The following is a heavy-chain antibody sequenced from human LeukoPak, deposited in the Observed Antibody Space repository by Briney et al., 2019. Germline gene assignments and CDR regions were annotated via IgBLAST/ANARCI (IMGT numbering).Heavy chain of an antibody. Sequence: PGGSLRLSCAASKFTFNNYAMHWVRQAPGKGLEWMLIISSDGSYKYYADSVKGRFAISRDNSKNTLYLQMNSLTAEDTAVYYCARDRGSGTYYLRELDYWGQGTLVTVSS. CDR1: KFTFNNYA. CDR2: ISSDGSYK. D-gene: IGHD3-10*01. J-gene: IGHJ4*02. V-gene: IGHV3-30*09. CDR3: ARDRGSGTYYLRELDY.